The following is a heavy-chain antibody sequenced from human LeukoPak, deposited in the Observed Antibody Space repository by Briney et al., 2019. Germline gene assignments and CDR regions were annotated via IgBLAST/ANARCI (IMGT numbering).Heavy chain of an antibody. CDR3: ARAAAVAESNWFDP. Sequence: SETLSLTCTVSGYSISSGYYWGWIRQPPGKGLEWIGSIYHSGSTYYNPSLKSRVTISVDTSKNQFSLKLSSVTAADTAVYYCARAAAVAESNWFDPWGQGTLVTVSS. V-gene: IGHV4-38-2*02. D-gene: IGHD6-19*01. CDR1: GYSISSGYY. CDR2: IYHSGST. J-gene: IGHJ5*02.